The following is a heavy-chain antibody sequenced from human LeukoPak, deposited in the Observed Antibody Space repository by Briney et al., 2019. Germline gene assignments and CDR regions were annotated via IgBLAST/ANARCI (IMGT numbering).Heavy chain of an antibody. CDR1: GGTFSSYT. D-gene: IGHD1-26*01. J-gene: IGHJ3*02. Sequence: SVKVSCKASGGTFSSYTISWVRQAPGQGLEWMGRIIPILGIANYAQKFQGRVTITADKSTSTAYMELSSLRSEDTAVYYCARLYNGSYQGHAFDIWGQGTMVTVSS. V-gene: IGHV1-69*02. CDR2: IIPILGIA. CDR3: ARLYNGSYQGHAFDI.